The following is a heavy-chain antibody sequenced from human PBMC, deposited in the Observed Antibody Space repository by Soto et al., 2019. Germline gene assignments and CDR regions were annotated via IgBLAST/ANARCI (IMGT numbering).Heavy chain of an antibody. D-gene: IGHD1-1*01. CDR2: IKQDGSEI. CDR1: GLTFSDYW. V-gene: IGHV3-7*01. CDR3: ATKAREVGTTPLDY. Sequence: EVQLVESGGGLVQPGGSLRLSCIASGLTFSDYWMSWVRQVPGKGLEWVAYIKQDGSEIYYVDSVKGRFTISSNNAKNAQNPQTHSLKGEDAAVSYVATKAREVGTTPLDYWGQGTPVTVSS. J-gene: IGHJ4*02.